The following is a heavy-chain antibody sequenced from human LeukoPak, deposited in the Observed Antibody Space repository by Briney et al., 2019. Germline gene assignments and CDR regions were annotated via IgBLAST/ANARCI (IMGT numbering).Heavy chain of an antibody. CDR3: AKDLHYGSADY. CDR1: GFTFSTYW. J-gene: IGHJ4*02. V-gene: IGHV3-74*01. CDR2: INPDGENT. Sequence: PGGSLRLSCAASGFTFSTYWMHWVRQVPGEGLVWVSFINPDGENTNYADSVKGRFIFSRDNAENTLYLQMNSLRAEDTAVYYCAKDLHYGSADYWGQGIQVTVSS. D-gene: IGHD3-10*01.